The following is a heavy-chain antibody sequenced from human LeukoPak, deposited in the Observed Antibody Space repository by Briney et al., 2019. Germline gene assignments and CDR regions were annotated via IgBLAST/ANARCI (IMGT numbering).Heavy chain of an antibody. Sequence: SETLSLTCAVYGGSFSGYYWSWIRQPAGKGLEWIGRIYTSGSTNYNPSLKSRVTMSVDTSKNQFSLKLSSVTAADTAVYYCARDGVHYYGSGSYYNRWGYYYYMDVWGKGTTVTISS. J-gene: IGHJ6*03. CDR3: ARDGVHYYGSGSYYNRWGYYYYMDV. CDR2: IYTSGST. D-gene: IGHD3-10*01. V-gene: IGHV4-4*07. CDR1: GGSFSGYY.